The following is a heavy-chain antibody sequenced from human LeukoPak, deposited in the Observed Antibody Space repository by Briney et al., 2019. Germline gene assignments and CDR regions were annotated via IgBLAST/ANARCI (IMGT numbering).Heavy chain of an antibody. D-gene: IGHD3-16*01. CDR2: IYYSGST. J-gene: IGHJ5*02. V-gene: IGHV4-59*12. Sequence: SETLSLTCTVSGGSISSYYWSWIRQPPGKGLEWIGYIYYSGSTNYNPSLKSRVTISVDTSKNQFSLKLSSVTAADTAVYYCARSGGIMITFGGVSNWFDPWGQGTLVTVSS. CDR3: ARSGGIMITFGGVSNWFDP. CDR1: GGSISSYY.